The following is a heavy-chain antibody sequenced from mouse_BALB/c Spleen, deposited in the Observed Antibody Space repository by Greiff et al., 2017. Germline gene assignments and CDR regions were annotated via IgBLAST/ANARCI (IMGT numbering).Heavy chain of an antibody. D-gene: IGHD2-1*01. CDR3: GKHGNYGGGFDY. CDR1: GYSFTGYF. J-gene: IGHJ2*01. V-gene: IGHV1-37*01. Sequence: VHVKQSGPELVKPGASVKISCKASGYSFTGYFMNWVKQSHGKSLEWIGRINPYNGDTFYNQKFKGKATLTVDKSSSTAHMELLSLTSEDSAVYYCGKHGNYGGGFDYWGQGTTLTVSS. CDR2: INPYNGDT.